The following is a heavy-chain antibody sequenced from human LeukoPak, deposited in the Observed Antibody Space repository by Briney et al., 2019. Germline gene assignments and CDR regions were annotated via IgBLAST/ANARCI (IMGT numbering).Heavy chain of an antibody. V-gene: IGHV4-31*03. CDR3: ARGGYSYGYDYYGMDV. CDR1: GGSISSGGYY. CDR2: IYYSGST. Sequence: PSETLSLTCTVSGGSISSGGYYWTWIRQHPGKGLEWIGYIYYSGSTYYNPSLKSRVTISIDTSKNQSSLKLRSVTAADTAVYYCARGGYSYGYDYYGMDVWGQGTLVTVSS. J-gene: IGHJ6*02. D-gene: IGHD5-18*01.